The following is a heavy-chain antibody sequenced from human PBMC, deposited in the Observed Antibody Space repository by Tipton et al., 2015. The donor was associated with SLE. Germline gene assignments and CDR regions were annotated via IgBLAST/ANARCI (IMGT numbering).Heavy chain of an antibody. CDR1: GGTFTSYA. CDR3: AKDLVGRGSSYGSWGMDG. D-gene: IGHD5-18*01. J-gene: IGHJ6*02. Sequence: QLVQSGAEVKKPGSSVKVSCKASGGTFTSYAISWVRQAPGQGLEWMGGIIPIFGTATYAQNFQGRITITADEFTNTVYMELSSLRAEDTAVYYGAKDLVGRGSSYGSWGMDGWGQGTTVTVSS. CDR2: IIPIFGTA. V-gene: IGHV1-69*01.